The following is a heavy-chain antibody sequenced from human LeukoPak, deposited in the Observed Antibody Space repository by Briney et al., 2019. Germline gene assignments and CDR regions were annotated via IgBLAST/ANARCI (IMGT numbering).Heavy chain of an antibody. Sequence: GGSLRLSCAASGFTFSSYNMNWVRQAPGKGLEWVSSISSSSTFIYHADSVKGRFTISRDNAKNSLYLQMDSLRAEDTAVYYCAKDRAGGWSFYGMVVWGQGTTVTVAS. CDR3: AKDRAGGWSFYGMVV. J-gene: IGHJ6*02. V-gene: IGHV3-21*01. CDR2: ISSSSTFI. D-gene: IGHD6-19*01. CDR1: GFTFSSYN.